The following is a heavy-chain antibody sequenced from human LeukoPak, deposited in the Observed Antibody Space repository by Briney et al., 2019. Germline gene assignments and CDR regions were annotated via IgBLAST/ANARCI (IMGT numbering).Heavy chain of an antibody. CDR2: INPSGGST. D-gene: IGHD4-17*01. CDR3: ARAYGDYVDY. Sequence: GASVKVSCKASGYTFTSYYMHWVRQAPGQGLEWMGIINPSGGSTTYAQKFQGRVTMTWDTSTSAVYMELSSLRSEDTAVYYCARAYGDYVDYWGQGTLVTVSS. V-gene: IGHV1-46*01. J-gene: IGHJ4*02. CDR1: GYTFTSYY.